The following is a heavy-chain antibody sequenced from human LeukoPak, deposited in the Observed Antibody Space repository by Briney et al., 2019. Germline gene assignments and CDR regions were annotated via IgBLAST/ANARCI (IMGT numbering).Heavy chain of an antibody. V-gene: IGHV4-34*01. J-gene: IGHJ5*02. CDR2: INHSGST. Sequence: SETLSLTCAVYGGSFSGYYWNWIRQPPGKGLEWIGEINHSGSTNYNPSLKSRVTISVDTSKNQFSLKLSSVTAADTAVYYCARGPVVVTADNWFDPWGQGTLVTVSS. CDR1: GGSFSGYY. D-gene: IGHD2-21*02. CDR3: ARGPVVVTADNWFDP.